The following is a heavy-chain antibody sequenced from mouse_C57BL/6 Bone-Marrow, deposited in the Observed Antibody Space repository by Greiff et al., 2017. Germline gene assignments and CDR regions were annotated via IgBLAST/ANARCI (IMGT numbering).Heavy chain of an antibody. V-gene: IGHV1-55*01. Sequence: QVQLQQPGAELVKPGASVKMSCKASGYTFTRYWITWVKQRPGQGLEWIGDIYPGSGSTNYNEKFKSQATLTVDTSSSTAYMQLSSLTSEDSAVYYCARSDGYYFDWYFDVWGTGTTVTVSS. CDR1: GYTFTRYW. J-gene: IGHJ1*03. CDR3: ARSDGYYFDWYFDV. CDR2: IYPGSGST. D-gene: IGHD2-3*01.